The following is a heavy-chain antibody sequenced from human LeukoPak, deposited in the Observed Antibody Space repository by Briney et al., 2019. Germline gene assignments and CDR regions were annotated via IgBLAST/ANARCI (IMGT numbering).Heavy chain of an antibody. J-gene: IGHJ1*01. CDR2: IKRKSDGGTS. CDR3: AHFGSAEYFQD. D-gene: IGHD3-10*01. Sequence: NPGGSLRLSCAASGFSFINAWMSWVRQAPGKGLEWVGRIKRKSDGGTSDYAAPVKGRFTISRDDSKNTLYLQMNSLKTEDTAVYYCAHFGSAEYFQDWGQGTLVTVSS. V-gene: IGHV3-15*01. CDR1: GFSFINAW.